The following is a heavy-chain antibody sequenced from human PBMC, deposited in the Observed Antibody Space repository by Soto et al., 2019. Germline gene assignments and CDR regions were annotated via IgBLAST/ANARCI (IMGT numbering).Heavy chain of an antibody. V-gene: IGHV4-59*01. CDR2: IHYSGTT. J-gene: IGHJ1*01. D-gene: IGHD6-13*01. CDR1: GGSMRNYF. CDR3: AAGEASSRNLAPDYFHF. Sequence: LSLTCTVSGGSMRNYFWTWIRQPPGKGLEWIGYIHYSGTTSFFPSYNPSLRSRVTISEDTSKNQFSLKLLSVTTADTAVYFCAAGEASSRNLAPDYFHFWGQGTLVTVYS.